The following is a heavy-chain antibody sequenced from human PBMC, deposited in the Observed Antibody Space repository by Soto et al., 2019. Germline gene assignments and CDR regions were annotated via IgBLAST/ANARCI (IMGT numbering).Heavy chain of an antibody. CDR1: GGSISSGDYY. D-gene: IGHD4-17*01. V-gene: IGHV4-30-4*01. Sequence: QVQLQESGPGLVKPSQTLSLTCTVSGGSISSGDYYWSWIRQPPGKGLEWIGYIYYSGSTYYNPSLKSRVTISVDTSKNQSSLKLTSVTAADTAVYYCARDRGYGGTFDYWGQGTLITVS. CDR3: ARDRGYGGTFDY. J-gene: IGHJ4*02. CDR2: IYYSGST.